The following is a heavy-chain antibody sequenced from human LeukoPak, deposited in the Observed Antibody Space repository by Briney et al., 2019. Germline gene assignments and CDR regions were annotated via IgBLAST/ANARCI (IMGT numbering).Heavy chain of an antibody. CDR1: GFTFSTYG. CDR2: IWYDGSNK. V-gene: IGHV3-33*06. Sequence: GGCLRLSCAASGFTFSTYGMHWVRQAPGKGLEWVARIWYDGSNKYYADSVKVRFSISRDNSKNTLYLQMNSLRAEDTAVYYCAKDLRYSDFWSGLADYWGQGTLVTVSS. D-gene: IGHD3-3*01. J-gene: IGHJ4*02. CDR3: AKDLRYSDFWSGLADY.